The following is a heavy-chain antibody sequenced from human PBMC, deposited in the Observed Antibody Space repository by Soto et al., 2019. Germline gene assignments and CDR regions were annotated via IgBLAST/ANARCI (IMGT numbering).Heavy chain of an antibody. J-gene: IGHJ6*02. CDR3: ARGYCSSTSCVDV. CDR2: IYYSGST. Sequence: QVQLQESGPGLVKPSETLSLTCTVSGGSISSYYWSWIRQPPGKGLEWIGYIYYSGSTNYNPSLRSRVTIPVDTSKNQFSLKLSSVTAADTAMHYCARGYCSSTSCVDVWGQGTTVTVSS. CDR1: GGSISSYY. D-gene: IGHD2-2*01. V-gene: IGHV4-59*01.